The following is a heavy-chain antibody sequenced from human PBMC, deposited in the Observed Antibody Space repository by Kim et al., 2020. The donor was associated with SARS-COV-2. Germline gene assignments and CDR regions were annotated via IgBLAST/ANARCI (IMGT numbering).Heavy chain of an antibody. J-gene: IGHJ4*02. D-gene: IGHD3-10*01. V-gene: IGHV3-23*01. CDR2: ISGSGGST. Sequence: GGSLRLSCAASGFTFSSYAMSWVRQAPGKGLEWVSAISGSGGSTYYADSVKGRFTISRDNSKNTLYLQMNSLRAEDTAVYYCAKTHTALWFGELPGPIDYWGQGTLVTVSS. CDR1: GFTFSSYA. CDR3: AKTHTALWFGELPGPIDY.